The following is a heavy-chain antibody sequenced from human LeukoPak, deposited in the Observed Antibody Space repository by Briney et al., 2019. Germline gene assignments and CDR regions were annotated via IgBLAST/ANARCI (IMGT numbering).Heavy chain of an antibody. CDR3: ARYLRRPYYFDY. V-gene: IGHV4-34*01. Sequence: SETLSLTCAVYGGSFSCYYWSWIRQPPGKGLEWIGEINHNGSTNYNPSLKSRVTISVDTSKNQFSLKLSSVTAADTAVYYCARYLRRPYYFDYWGQGTLITVSS. CDR2: INHNGST. CDR1: GGSFSCYY. J-gene: IGHJ4*02.